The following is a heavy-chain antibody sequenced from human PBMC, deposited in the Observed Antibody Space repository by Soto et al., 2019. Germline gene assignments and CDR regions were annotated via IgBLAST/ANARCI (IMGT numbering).Heavy chain of an antibody. CDR2: ISGSGGST. CDR3: ANSYPARYFDY. V-gene: IGHV3-23*01. J-gene: IGHJ4*02. Sequence: GSLRLSCAASVFALNSYAMNWVRQAPGKGLEWVSGISGSGGSTNYADSVKGRFTISRDNSKKMLYLQMNSLRAEDTAIYYCANSYPARYFDYWGQGTLDSLSS. CDR1: VFALNSYA.